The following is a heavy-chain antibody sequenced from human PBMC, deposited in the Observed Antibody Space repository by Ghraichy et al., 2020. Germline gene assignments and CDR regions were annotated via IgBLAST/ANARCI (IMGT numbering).Heavy chain of an antibody. J-gene: IGHJ4*02. CDR3: ARGIDQLVWFGELLPLDY. CDR2: ISAHNGNT. CDR1: GYTFSNFG. Sequence: ASVKVSCTAFGYTFSNFGINWVRQAPGQGLEWMGWISAHNGNTNFAQKVQGRVTLTTDTSTSTAYMELRNLRSDDTAVYYCARGIDQLVWFGELLPLDYWGQGTLVTVSS. D-gene: IGHD3-10*01. V-gene: IGHV1-18*04.